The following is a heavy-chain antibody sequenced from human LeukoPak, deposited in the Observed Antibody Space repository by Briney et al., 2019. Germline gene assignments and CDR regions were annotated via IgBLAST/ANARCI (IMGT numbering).Heavy chain of an antibody. J-gene: IGHJ4*02. CDR2: VSFDGTVQ. V-gene: IGHV3-30-3*01. CDR1: GFALSGYA. D-gene: IGHD6-13*01. Sequence: GGSLRLSCAASGFALSGYAMHWVRQAPNKGLEWVAVVSFDGTVQLYTDSVKGRFTISRDNSKNTLYLQMNSLRAEDTAVYYCARDLIPRIAAAATGHYWGQGTLVTVSS. CDR3: ARDLIPRIAAAATGHY.